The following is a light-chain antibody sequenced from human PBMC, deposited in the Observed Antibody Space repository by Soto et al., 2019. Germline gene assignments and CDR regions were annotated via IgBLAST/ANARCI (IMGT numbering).Light chain of an antibody. V-gene: IGKV1-39*01. CDR1: QTISSR. CDR3: QQYNSHRT. J-gene: IGKJ1*01. CDR2: AAS. Sequence: DIQLTQSPSSLSASVGARVPISCRARQTISSRLGWYPQEPGKAPRLLIYAASRLQSGVPSRFTGSGSGTDFTITISRLHPEDVATYYCQQYNSHRTFGQGTKVDIK.